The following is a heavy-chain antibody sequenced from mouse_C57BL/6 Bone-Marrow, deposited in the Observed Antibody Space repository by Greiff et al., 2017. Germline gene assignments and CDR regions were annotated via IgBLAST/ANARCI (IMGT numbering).Heavy chain of an antibody. J-gene: IGHJ3*01. CDR3: TTAVRAPFAD. CDR1: GFNIKDDY. CDR2: IDPENGDT. D-gene: IGHD3-3*01. V-gene: IGHV14-4*01. Sequence: VQLKESGAELVRPGASVKLSCTASGFNIKDDYMHWVKQRPEQGLEWIGWIDPENGDTEYASKFQGKATITADTSSNTAYLQLSSLTSEDTAVYYCTTAVRAPFADWGQGTLVTVSA.